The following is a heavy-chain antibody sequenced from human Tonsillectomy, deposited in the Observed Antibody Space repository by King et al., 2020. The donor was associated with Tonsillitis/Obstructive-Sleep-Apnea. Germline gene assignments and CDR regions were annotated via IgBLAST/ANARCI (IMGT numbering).Heavy chain of an antibody. Sequence: VQLVESGGGVVQPGRSLRLSCAASGFTFSSYGMHWVRQAPGKGLEWVAVISYDGSNKYYADSVKGRFTISRDNSKNTLYLQMNSLRAEDTAVYYCAKDLGYCSRTSCSRGDAFDIWGQGTMVTVSS. CDR3: AKDLGYCSRTSCSRGDAFDI. V-gene: IGHV3-30*18. CDR1: GFTFSSYG. D-gene: IGHD2-2*01. CDR2: ISYDGSNK. J-gene: IGHJ3*02.